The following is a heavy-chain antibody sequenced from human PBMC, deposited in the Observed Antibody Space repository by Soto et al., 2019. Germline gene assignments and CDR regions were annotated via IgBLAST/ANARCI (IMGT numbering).Heavy chain of an antibody. V-gene: IGHV3-23*01. CDR2: AGPSGSST. CDR1: GFTFGSYA. J-gene: IGHJ4*02. Sequence: PGGSLRLSCAASGFTFGSYAMSWVRLAPGKGLEWVSVAGPSGSSTFYADSVRGRFTISRDNSRNTLFLQLNSLRDEDTAVYYCAKEYGSTWIDHWGQGTLVTVSS. D-gene: IGHD6-13*01. CDR3: AKEYGSTWIDH.